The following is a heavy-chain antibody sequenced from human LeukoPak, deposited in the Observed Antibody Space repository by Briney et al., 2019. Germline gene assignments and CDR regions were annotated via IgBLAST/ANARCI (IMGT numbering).Heavy chain of an antibody. CDR1: GYTFTSYY. D-gene: IGHD3-3*01. CDR3: ARDKLRITIFGVVTPESNYYYYYMDV. V-gene: IGHV1-46*01. Sequence: ASVKVSCKASGYTFTSYYMHWVRQAPGQGLEWMGIINPSGGSTSYAQKFQGRVTMTRDMSTSTVYMELSSLRSEDTAVYYCARDKLRITIFGVVTPESNYYYYYMDVWGKGTTVTVSS. CDR2: INPSGGST. J-gene: IGHJ6*03.